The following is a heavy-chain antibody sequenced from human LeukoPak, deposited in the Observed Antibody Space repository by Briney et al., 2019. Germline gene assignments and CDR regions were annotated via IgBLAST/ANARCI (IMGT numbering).Heavy chain of an antibody. D-gene: IGHD1-14*01. CDR1: GFTFDDYA. CDR2: ITWNSDNI. V-gene: IGHV3-9*03. CDR3: ANAQAVVNPELHDTFDI. J-gene: IGHJ3*02. Sequence: GGSLRLSCTASGFTFDDYAMHWVRQAPGKGLEWVSGITWNSDNIDYADSVKGRFTISRDNAKNSLYLQMNSLRAEDMALYYCANAQAVVNPELHDTFDIWGQGTMVTVSS.